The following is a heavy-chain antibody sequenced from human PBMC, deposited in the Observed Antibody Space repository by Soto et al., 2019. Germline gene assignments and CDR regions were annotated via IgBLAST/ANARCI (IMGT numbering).Heavy chain of an antibody. V-gene: IGHV1-8*01. CDR2: MNPNSGNT. Sequence: QVQLVQSGAEVKKPGASVKVSCKASGYTFTSYDINWVRQATGQGLEWMGWMNPNSGNTGYAQKFQGRVTMTRNTSISTAYMELSSLRSEDTAVYYCARGPYSSGWYGENWFDPWGQGTLVTVSS. CDR3: ARGPYSSGWYGENWFDP. J-gene: IGHJ5*02. CDR1: GYTFTSYD. D-gene: IGHD6-19*01.